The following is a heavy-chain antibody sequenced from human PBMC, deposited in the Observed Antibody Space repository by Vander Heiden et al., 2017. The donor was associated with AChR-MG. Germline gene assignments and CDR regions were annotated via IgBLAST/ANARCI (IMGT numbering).Heavy chain of an antibody. V-gene: IGHV4-34*01. J-gene: IGHJ4*02. CDR3: GLQGWAFDY. Sequence: QVQLQQWGAGLLKPSETLSLTCTVYAGSFSRYYWSWIRQPPGKGLEWIGEINHSGSTNYNPSLKSRVTISVDTSKNQFSLKLSSVTAADTAVYYCGLQGWAFDYWGQGTLVTVSS. CDR2: INHSGST. CDR1: AGSFSRYY.